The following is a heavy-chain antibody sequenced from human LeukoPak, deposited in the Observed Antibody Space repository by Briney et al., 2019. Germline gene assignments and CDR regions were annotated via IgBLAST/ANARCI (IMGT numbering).Heavy chain of an antibody. Sequence: SETLSLTCAVYGGSFSGSYWSWIRQPPGKGLEWIGEINYSASTNYNPSLKSRVTISVDTSKNQFSLKLSYVTAADTAVYYGARGDLRGVVWGSYLFEVDIVIWGQGTMVTVSS. CDR3: ARGDLRGVVWGSYLFEVDIVI. V-gene: IGHV4-34*01. CDR1: GGSFSGSY. CDR2: INYSAST. D-gene: IGHD3-16*02. J-gene: IGHJ3*02.